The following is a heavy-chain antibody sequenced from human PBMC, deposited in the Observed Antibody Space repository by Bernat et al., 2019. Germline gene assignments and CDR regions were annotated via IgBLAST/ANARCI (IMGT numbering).Heavy chain of an antibody. CDR1: GFTFSSYA. CDR2: ISGSGGRT. V-gene: IGHV3-23*01. CDR3: AKGLGGNGIFYYYMDV. J-gene: IGHJ6*03. Sequence: EVQLLESGGGLVQPGGSLRLSCAASGFTFSSYAMSWVRQAPGKGLEWVSAISGSGGRTYYADPVKGRFTISRENSKNTLYLQMMSLRVEDSAVYYCAKGLGGNGIFYYYMDVWGKGTTVTVSS. D-gene: IGHD3-16*01.